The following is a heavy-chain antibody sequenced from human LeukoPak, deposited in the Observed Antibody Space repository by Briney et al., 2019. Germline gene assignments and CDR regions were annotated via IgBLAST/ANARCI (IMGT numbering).Heavy chain of an antibody. J-gene: IGHJ4*02. CDR2: ISGSGGST. CDR1: GFTFSSYA. CDR3: AKDQAKMIVVSSDY. Sequence: PGGTLRLSCAASGFTFSSYAMSWVRQAPGKGLEWVSAISGSGGSTYYADSVKGRFTISRDNSKNTLYLQMNSLRAEDTAVYYCAKDQAKMIVVSSDYWGQGTLVTVSS. D-gene: IGHD3-22*01. V-gene: IGHV3-23*01.